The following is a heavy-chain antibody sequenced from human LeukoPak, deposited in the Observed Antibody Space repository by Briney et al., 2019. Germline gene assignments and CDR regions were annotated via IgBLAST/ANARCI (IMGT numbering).Heavy chain of an antibody. CDR2: ISSGSSHI. D-gene: IGHD3-3*01. CDR3: ARDSNYDFLSGYYNYFQY. CDR1: GFTFRSYT. Sequence: PGGSLRLSCAASGFTFRSYTMNWVRQAPGKGLEWVSSISSGSSHIYYADSVKGRFSTSRDNAKNSLFLQMNSLRAEDTAVYYCARDSNYDFLSGYYNYFQYWGQGILVTVSP. J-gene: IGHJ4*02. V-gene: IGHV3-21*01.